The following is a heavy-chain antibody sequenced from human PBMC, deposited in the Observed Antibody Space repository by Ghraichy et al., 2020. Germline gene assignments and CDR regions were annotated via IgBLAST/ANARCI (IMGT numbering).Heavy chain of an antibody. Sequence: GESLNISCAASGFTFSSYAMSWVRQAPGKGLEWVSAISGSGGSTYYADSVKGRFTISRDNSKNTLYLQMNSLRAEDTAVYYCAKGGRSSHFDYWGQGTLVTVSS. D-gene: IGHD6-13*01. J-gene: IGHJ4*02. CDR2: ISGSGGST. V-gene: IGHV3-23*01. CDR1: GFTFSSYA. CDR3: AKGGRSSHFDY.